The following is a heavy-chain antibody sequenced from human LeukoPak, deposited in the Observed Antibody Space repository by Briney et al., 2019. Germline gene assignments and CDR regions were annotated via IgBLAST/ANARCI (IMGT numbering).Heavy chain of an antibody. CDR2: IYYSGST. Sequence: SETLSLTCTVSGGSISSSSYYWGWIRQPPGEGLAYIGSIYYSGSTYYNPSLKSRVTISVDTSKNQFSLTLSSVTAADTAVYYCARQDYGGNIDYCGQGTLVTVSS. CDR1: GGSISSSSYY. J-gene: IGHJ4*02. V-gene: IGHV4-39*01. CDR3: ARQDYGGNIDY. D-gene: IGHD4-23*01.